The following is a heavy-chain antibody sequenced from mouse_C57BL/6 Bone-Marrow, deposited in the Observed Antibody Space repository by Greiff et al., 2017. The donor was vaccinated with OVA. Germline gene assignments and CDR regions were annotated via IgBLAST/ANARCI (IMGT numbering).Heavy chain of an antibody. CDR3: ARSTTYYSNYCYAMDY. D-gene: IGHD2-5*01. V-gene: IGHV1-80*01. J-gene: IGHJ4*01. Sequence: QVQLQQSGAELVKPGASVKISCKASGYAFSSYWMNWVKQRPGKGLEWIGQIYPGDGDTNYNGKFKGKATLTADKSSSTAYMQLSSLTSEDSAVYFCARSTTYYSNYCYAMDYWGQGTSVTVSS. CDR1: GYAFSSYW. CDR2: IYPGDGDT.